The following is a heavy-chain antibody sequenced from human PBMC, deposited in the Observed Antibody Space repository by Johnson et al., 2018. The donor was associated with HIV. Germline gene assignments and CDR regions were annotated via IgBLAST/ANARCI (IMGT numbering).Heavy chain of an antibody. V-gene: IGHV3-15*01. Sequence: VQLVESGGGLVKPGGSLRLSCAASGFTFSNAWMSWVRQAPGKGLEWGGRIKSKSDGGTADYVAPERGRVTISRDDSKNTLYLQMNSLRAEDTAVYYCARDSRSSEYPEAFDIWGQGTMVTVSS. CDR3: ARDSRSSEYPEAFDI. D-gene: IGHD3-22*01. CDR1: GFTFSNAW. CDR2: IKSKSDGGTA. J-gene: IGHJ3*02.